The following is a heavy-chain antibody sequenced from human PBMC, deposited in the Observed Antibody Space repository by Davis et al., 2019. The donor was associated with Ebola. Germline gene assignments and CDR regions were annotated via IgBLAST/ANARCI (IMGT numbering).Heavy chain of an antibody. V-gene: IGHV3-66*02. D-gene: IGHD5-24*01. CDR2: LSGSGGRT. CDR3: AKKPKMGADLGAFDM. CDR1: GFSISDHY. Sequence: PGGSLRLSCAVSGFSISDHYMDWVRQAPGKGLEWVSGLSGSGGRTYYTDSVKGRFTISRDNSQNTLYLQMNSLRVEDTAVYYCAKKPKMGADLGAFDMWGQGTMVTVSS. J-gene: IGHJ3*02.